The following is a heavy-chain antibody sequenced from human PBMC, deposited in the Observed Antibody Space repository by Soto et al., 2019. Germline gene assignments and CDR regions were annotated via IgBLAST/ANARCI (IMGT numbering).Heavy chain of an antibody. D-gene: IGHD4-17*01. V-gene: IGHV4-31*03. J-gene: IGHJ4*02. CDR3: CARAPDYGGNYDY. Sequence: QVQLQESGPGLVKPSQTLSLTCTVSGGSISSGGYYWSWIRQHPGKGLEWIGYIYYSGSTYYNPSLKSRVXXXXXXXXXXXXXXXXXXXXADTAVYYCARAPDYGGNYDYWGQGTLVTVSS. CDR1: GGSISSGGYY. CDR2: IYYSGST.